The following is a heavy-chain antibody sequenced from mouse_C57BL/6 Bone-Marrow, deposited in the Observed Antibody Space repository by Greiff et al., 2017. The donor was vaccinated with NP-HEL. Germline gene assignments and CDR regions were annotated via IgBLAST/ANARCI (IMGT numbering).Heavy chain of an antibody. CDR3: SRTITTVVPLAMDC. CDR1: GFTFTDYY. J-gene: IGHJ4*01. Sequence: VQLQQSGAELVKPGASVKLSCTASGFTFTDYYMHWVKQRPEQGLEWIGRIDPEDGETKYAPKFQGKATITADTSSNTAYLQLSSLTSEDTAVYYCSRTITTVVPLAMDCGGQGTSVTVSS. CDR2: IDPEDGET. D-gene: IGHD1-1*01. V-gene: IGHV14-2*01.